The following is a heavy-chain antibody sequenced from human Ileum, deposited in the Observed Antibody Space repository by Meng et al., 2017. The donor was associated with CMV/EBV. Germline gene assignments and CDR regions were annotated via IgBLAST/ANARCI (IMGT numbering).Heavy chain of an antibody. CDR2: ISSSSSYI. V-gene: IGHV3-21*01. CDR3: ARGLIAVAGPDY. D-gene: IGHD6-19*01. J-gene: IGHJ4*02. Sequence: GGSLRLSCAACGFTFSSYSMNWVRQAPGKGLEWVSSISSSSSYIYYADSVKGRFTISRDNAKNSLYLQMNSLRAEDTAVYYCARGLIAVAGPDYWGQGTLVTVSS. CDR1: GFTFSSYS.